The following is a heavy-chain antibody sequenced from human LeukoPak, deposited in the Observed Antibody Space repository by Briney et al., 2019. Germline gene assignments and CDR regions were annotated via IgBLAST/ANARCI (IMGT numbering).Heavy chain of an antibody. Sequence: GGSLRLSCAASGFTFSHYWIHWVRQAPGKGLLWVSRINSDGSSPDYADSVKGRFTISRDNGENTVYLQMNSLRVEDTAVYYCARAGSVDYWGQGTLVTVSS. J-gene: IGHJ4*02. V-gene: IGHV3-74*01. CDR3: ARAGSVDY. CDR2: INSDGSSP. CDR1: GFTFSHYW. D-gene: IGHD6-19*01.